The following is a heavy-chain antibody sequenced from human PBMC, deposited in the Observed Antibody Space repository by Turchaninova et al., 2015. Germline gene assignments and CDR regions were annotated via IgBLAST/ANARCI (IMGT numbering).Heavy chain of an antibody. CDR1: GFTFSDYW. D-gene: IGHD2-2*01. CDR2: IDQDGSEK. V-gene: IGHV3-7*03. J-gene: IGHJ4*02. CDR3: ARGLWYIVVAPAAIPTIYFDI. Sequence: GGLVQPGGSLRLSCVASGFTFSDYWMSWVRQAPGKGLKWVANIDQDGSEKYYVDSERGRFTISRDNTKNTLYLQMHSLIAEDKAVFYCARGLWYIVVAPAAIPTIYFDIWGQGTLVTVSS.